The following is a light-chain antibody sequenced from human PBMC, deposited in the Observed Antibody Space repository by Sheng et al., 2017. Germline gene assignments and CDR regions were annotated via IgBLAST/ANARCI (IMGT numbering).Light chain of an antibody. CDR1: QDIRSR. CDR3: QRSYSFPWT. Sequence: DIQMTQSPSSLSASIGDRVTIICRASQDIRSRLAWYQQKPGKVPKLLIYGASTLQSGVPARFSGSGSGTDFTLTISSLQPEDFATYYCQRSYSFPWTFGQGTKVEIK. V-gene: IGKV1-27*01. J-gene: IGKJ1*01. CDR2: GAS.